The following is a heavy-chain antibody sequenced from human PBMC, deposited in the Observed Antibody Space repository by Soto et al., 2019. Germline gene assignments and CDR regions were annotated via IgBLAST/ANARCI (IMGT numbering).Heavy chain of an antibody. Sequence: QVQLEQSGAEVKKPGSSVKVSCMTSGGTLRNSAIRWVRQAPGQGLGWMGGIMPIFRTPDYAQKFQGRVTITADESTSTAYMELTGLRSDDTAVYYCASDKDRLQLGGNYYYILDVWGQGTTVTVSS. CDR3: ASDKDRLQLGGNYYYILDV. CDR1: GGTLRNSA. CDR2: IMPIFRTP. V-gene: IGHV1-69*13. J-gene: IGHJ6*02. D-gene: IGHD5-12*01.